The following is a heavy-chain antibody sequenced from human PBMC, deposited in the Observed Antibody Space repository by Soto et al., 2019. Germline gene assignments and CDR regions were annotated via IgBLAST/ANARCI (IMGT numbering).Heavy chain of an antibody. CDR2: IYHSGST. V-gene: IGHV4-30-2*01. J-gene: IGHJ5*02. CDR3: ARGVDYYDSSGYHNWFDP. D-gene: IGHD3-22*01. Sequence: QPTSHTRRVCEGSICRGGSSQSRNQQAPGKGLEWIGYIYHSGSTYYSPSLKSRVTISVDRSKNQFSLKLSSVTAADTAVYYCARGVDYYDSSGYHNWFDPWGQGTLVTVSS. CDR1: EGSICRGGSS.